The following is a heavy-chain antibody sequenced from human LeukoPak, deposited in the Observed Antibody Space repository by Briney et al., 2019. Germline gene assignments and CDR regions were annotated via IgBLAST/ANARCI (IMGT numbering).Heavy chain of an antibody. J-gene: IGHJ5*02. CDR3: ARASMVRGRLDWFDP. D-gene: IGHD3-10*01. V-gene: IGHV4-34*01. CDR1: GGSFSGYY. Sequence: SETLSLTCAVYGGSFSGYYWSWIRQPPGKGLEWLGEINHSGSTNYNPSLKSRVTISVDTSKNQFSLKLSSVTAADTAVYYCARASMVRGRLDWFDPWGQGTLVTVSS. CDR2: INHSGST.